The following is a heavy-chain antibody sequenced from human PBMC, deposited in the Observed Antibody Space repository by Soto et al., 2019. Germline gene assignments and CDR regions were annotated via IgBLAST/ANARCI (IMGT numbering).Heavy chain of an antibody. CDR3: AKDRDGYFDY. CDR2: ISWNSGSI. J-gene: IGHJ4*02. V-gene: IGHV3-9*01. Sequence: EVQLVESGGGLVQPGRSLRLSCAASGFTFDDYAMHWVRQAPGKGLEWVSGISWNSGSIGYADSVKGRFTISRDNAKNYLYLQMNSLRAEDTALYYCAKDRDGYFDYWGQGTLVTVSS. CDR1: GFTFDDYA.